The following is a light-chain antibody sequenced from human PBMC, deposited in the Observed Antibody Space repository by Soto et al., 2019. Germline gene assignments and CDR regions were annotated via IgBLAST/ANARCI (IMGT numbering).Light chain of an antibody. CDR3: QQYTNSPRT. Sequence: EIVLTQSPGTLSLSPGETATLSCRASQSINNNFLAWYQQRPGQAPRLLIFRVSSWASGIPDRFRGSGSGTAFTLTITRLEPEDFALYFCQQYTNSPRTFGQGTKVEIK. J-gene: IGKJ1*01. CDR1: QSINNNF. CDR2: RVS. V-gene: IGKV3-20*01.